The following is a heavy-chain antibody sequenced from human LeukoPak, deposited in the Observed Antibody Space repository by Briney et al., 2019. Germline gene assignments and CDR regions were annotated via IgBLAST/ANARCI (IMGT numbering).Heavy chain of an antibody. CDR3: ARVSSRGYYYDSSDYGY. J-gene: IGHJ4*02. V-gene: IGHV1-2*02. D-gene: IGHD3-22*01. CDR2: INPNSGGT. CDR1: GYTFTGYY. Sequence: GASVKISCKASGYTFTGYYMHWVRQAPGQGVEWMGWINPNSGGTNYAQKFQGRVTMTRDTSISTAYMELSRLRSDDTAVYYCARVSSRGYYYDSSDYGYWGQGTLVTVSS.